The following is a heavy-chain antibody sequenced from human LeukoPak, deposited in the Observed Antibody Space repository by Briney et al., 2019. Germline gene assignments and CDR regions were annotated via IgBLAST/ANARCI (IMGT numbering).Heavy chain of an antibody. J-gene: IGHJ4*02. V-gene: IGHV3-38-3*01. CDR3: AKDMKAAARGFDY. D-gene: IGHD2-2*01. Sequence: GGSLRLSCAASGFTVSSNEMSWVRQAPGKGLEWVSSISGGSTYYADSVKGRFTISRDNSKNTLYLQMNSLRAEDTAVYYCAKDMKAAARGFDYWGQGTLVTVSS. CDR2: ISGGST. CDR1: GFTVSSNE.